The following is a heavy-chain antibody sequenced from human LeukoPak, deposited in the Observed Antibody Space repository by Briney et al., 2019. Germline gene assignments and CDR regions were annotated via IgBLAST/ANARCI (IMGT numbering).Heavy chain of an antibody. Sequence: MPSETLSLTCAVSGGSISSGGYSWSWIRQPPGKGLEWIGYIYHSGSTYYNPSLKSRVTISVDRSKNQFSLKLSSVTAADTAVYYCATGRGEEWGQGTLVTVPS. V-gene: IGHV4-30-2*01. CDR3: ATGRGEE. J-gene: IGHJ4*02. D-gene: IGHD2-21*01. CDR1: GGSISSGGYS. CDR2: IYHSGST.